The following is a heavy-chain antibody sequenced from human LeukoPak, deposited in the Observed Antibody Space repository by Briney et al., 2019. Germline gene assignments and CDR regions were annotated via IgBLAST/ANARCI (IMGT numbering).Heavy chain of an antibody. D-gene: IGHD4-17*01. CDR3: AKESTVTPGNVNWFDT. CDR2: LSGSGGST. CDR1: GFTFSIYA. J-gene: IGHJ5*02. Sequence: GGSLRLSCATSGFTFSIYAMTWVRQAPGEGLEWVSTLSGSGGSTYYADSVKGRFTISRDNSKNTLSLQMNSLRAEDTAVYYCAKESTVTPGNVNWFDTWGQGTLVTVSS. V-gene: IGHV3-23*01.